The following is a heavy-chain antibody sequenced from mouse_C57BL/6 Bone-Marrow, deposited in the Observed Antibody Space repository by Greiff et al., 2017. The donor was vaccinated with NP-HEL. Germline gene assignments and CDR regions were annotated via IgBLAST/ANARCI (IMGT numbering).Heavy chain of an antibody. D-gene: IGHD3-2*02. CDR1: GYTFTEYT. CDR2: FYPGSGSI. J-gene: IGHJ4*01. CDR3: ARHEKRQLSPYAMDY. V-gene: IGHV1-62-2*01. Sequence: QVQPKESGAELVKPGASVKLSCKASGYTFTEYTIHWVKQRSGQGLEWIGWFYPGSGSIKYNEKFKDKATLTADKSSSTVYMELSRLTSEDSAVYFCARHEKRQLSPYAMDYWGQGTSVTVSS.